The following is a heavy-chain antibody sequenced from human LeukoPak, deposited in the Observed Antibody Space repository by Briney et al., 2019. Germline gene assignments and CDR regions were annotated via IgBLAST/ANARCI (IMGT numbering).Heavy chain of an antibody. V-gene: IGHV3-23*01. CDR1: GFTLRGYV. CDR2: ISGSGDST. D-gene: IGHD2-21*02. J-gene: IGHJ4*02. Sequence: GGSLRLSCVASGFTLRGYVMNWVRQTPGKGLEWVSSISGSGDSTFYADSVKGRFSISRDNSKNTLYLQVNGLRTEDTAVYYCAKDRLLNCRGDCYIFDYWGQGTVVTVSS. CDR3: AKDRLLNCRGDCYIFDY.